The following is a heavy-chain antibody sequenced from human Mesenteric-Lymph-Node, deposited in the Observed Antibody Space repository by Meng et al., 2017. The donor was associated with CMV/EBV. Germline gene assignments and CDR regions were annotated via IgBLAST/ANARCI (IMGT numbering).Heavy chain of an antibody. Sequence: SVKVSCKASGYIFTDYYIQWVRQASGRGLEYMGGIVPFVVIPTYAQKFQARVTISADKSTSTAYMELSSLRSEDTAVYYCARGNRITMIVDPWGQGTLVTVSS. J-gene: IGHJ5*02. D-gene: IGHD3-22*01. CDR2: IVPFVVIP. V-gene: IGHV1-69*10. CDR3: ARGNRITMIVDP. CDR1: GYIFTDYY.